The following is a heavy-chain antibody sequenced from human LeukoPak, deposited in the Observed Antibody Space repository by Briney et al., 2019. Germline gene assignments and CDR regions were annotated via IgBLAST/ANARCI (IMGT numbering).Heavy chain of an antibody. CDR1: GGSIRGYY. V-gene: IGHV4-59*01. CDR3: ASQLEGSFDY. D-gene: IGHD6-13*01. J-gene: IGHJ4*02. Sequence: KSSEALSLTCNVSGGSIRGYYWSWIRQPPGKGLEWIGYIYSSGSTNYNPSLKSRVTMSVDTSKNQFSLKLSSVTAADTAVYYCASQLEGSFDYWGQGTLVTVSS. CDR2: IYSSGST.